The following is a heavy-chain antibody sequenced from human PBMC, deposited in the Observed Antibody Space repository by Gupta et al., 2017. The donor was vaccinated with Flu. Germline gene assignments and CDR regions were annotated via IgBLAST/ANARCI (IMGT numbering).Heavy chain of an antibody. J-gene: IGHJ6*02. V-gene: IGHV4-34*01. D-gene: IGHD3-10*01. CDR1: GGSFSCYY. CDR2: INHSGST. Sequence: QVQLQQWGAGLLKPSETLSLTCAVYGGSFSCYYWRWIRQPPGKGLEWIGEINHSGSTNYNPSLKSRVTISVDTSKNQFSLKLSSVTAADTAVYYCARGTWFGEEDYYGMDVWGQGTTVTVSS. CDR3: ARGTWFGEEDYYGMDV.